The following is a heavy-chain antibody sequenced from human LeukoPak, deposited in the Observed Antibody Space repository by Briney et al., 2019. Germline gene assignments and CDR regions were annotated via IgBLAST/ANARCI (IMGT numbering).Heavy chain of an antibody. CDR2: IGSGGSTI. D-gene: IGHD3-10*01. J-gene: IGHJ5*02. CDR1: GFTFSSYE. V-gene: IGHV3-48*03. Sequence: PGGSLRLSCAASGFTFSSYEMNWVRQAPGKGLEWISYIGSGGSTIYNADSVKGRFTISRDNAKNSLYLQMNSLRAEDTAVYYCARINIRWFDPWGREPWSPSPQ. CDR3: ARINIRWFDP.